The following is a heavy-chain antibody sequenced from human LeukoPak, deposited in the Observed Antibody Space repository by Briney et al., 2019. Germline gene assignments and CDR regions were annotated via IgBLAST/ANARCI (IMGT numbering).Heavy chain of an antibody. J-gene: IGHJ4*02. V-gene: IGHV3-33*01. D-gene: IGHD6-19*01. Sequence: PGGSLRLSCAASGFTFSSYGMHWVRQAPGKGLEWVAVIWYDGSNKYYADSVKGRFTISRDNSKNTLYLQMNSLRAEDTAVYYCARESYSSGWYTRYYFDYWGQGTLVTVSS. CDR2: IWYDGSNK. CDR3: ARESYSSGWYTRYYFDY. CDR1: GFTFSSYG.